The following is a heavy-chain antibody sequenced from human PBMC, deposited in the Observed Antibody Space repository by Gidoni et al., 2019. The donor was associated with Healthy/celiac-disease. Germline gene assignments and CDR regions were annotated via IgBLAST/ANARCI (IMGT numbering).Heavy chain of an antibody. CDR2: IYYSGST. CDR3: ATKMGYYGSGSYLGGNWFDP. J-gene: IGHJ5*02. D-gene: IGHD3-10*01. V-gene: IGHV4-30-4*01. CDR1: GGSISSGGYY. Sequence: QVQLQESGPGLVKPSQTLSLTCTVSGGSISSGGYYWSWIRQPPGKGLEWIGYIYYSGSTYYNPSLKSRVTISVDTSKNQFSLKLSSVTAADTAVYYCATKMGYYGSGSYLGGNWFDPWGQGTLVTVSS.